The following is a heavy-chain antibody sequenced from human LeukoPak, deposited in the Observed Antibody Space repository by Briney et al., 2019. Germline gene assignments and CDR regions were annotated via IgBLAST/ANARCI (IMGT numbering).Heavy chain of an antibody. CDR3: ARVPQYYSGLYYMDV. CDR2: IIPIFGTA. Sequence: ASVKVSCKASGGTFSSYAISWVRQAPGQGRERMGGIIPIFGTANYAQKFQGRVTITTDESTSTAYMELSSLRSEDTAVYYCARVPQYYSGLYYMDVWGKGTTVTVSS. CDR1: GGTFSSYA. V-gene: IGHV1-69*05. D-gene: IGHD2/OR15-2a*01. J-gene: IGHJ6*03.